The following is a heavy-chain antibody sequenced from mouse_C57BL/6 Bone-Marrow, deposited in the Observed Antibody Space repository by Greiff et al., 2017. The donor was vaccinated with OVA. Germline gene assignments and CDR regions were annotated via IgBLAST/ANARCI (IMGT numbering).Heavy chain of an antibody. CDR3: ARTVITTVVWKGY. CDR1: GYTFTSYT. Sequence: VKLQESGAELARPGASVKMSCKASGYTFTSYTMHWVKQRPGQGLEWIGYINPSSGYTKYNQKFKGKATLTADKSSSTAYMQLSSLTSEDSAVYYSARTVITTVVWKGYWGQGTTLTVSS. V-gene: IGHV1-4*01. CDR2: INPSSGYT. D-gene: IGHD1-1*01. J-gene: IGHJ2*01.